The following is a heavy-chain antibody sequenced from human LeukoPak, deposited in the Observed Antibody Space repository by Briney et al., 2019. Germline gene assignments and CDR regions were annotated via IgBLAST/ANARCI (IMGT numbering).Heavy chain of an antibody. CDR3: AKGVKYIVVVTAQHYFDY. CDR2: IYSGGST. V-gene: IGHV3-53*05. Sequence: GGSLRLSCAASGFIVRNYYLSWVRQAPGKGLEWVSVIYSGGSTYYADSVKGRFTISRDNSKNTLYLQMNSLRADDTAVYYCAKGVKYIVVVTAQHYFDYWGQGTLVTVSS. CDR1: GFIVRNYY. D-gene: IGHD2-21*02. J-gene: IGHJ4*02.